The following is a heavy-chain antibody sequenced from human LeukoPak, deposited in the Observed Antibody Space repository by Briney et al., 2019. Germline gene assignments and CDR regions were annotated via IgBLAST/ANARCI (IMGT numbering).Heavy chain of an antibody. CDR1: GFTFSKSA. V-gene: IGHV3-30-3*01. D-gene: IGHD6-19*01. CDR3: ARVSAPGTSGWYFGY. J-gene: IGHJ4*02. CDR2: ISYDGSNK. Sequence: GRSLRLSCAASGFTFSKSAMHWVRQAPGKGLEWVAVISYDGSNKYYGDSVKGRFTISRDNSKNTLYLQMNSLRDEDTAMYYCARVSAPGTSGWYFGYWGQGTLVTVSS.